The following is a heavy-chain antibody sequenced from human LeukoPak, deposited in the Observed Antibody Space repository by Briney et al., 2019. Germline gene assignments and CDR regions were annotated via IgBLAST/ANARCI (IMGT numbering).Heavy chain of an antibody. CDR1: GGSISSSSYY. CDR3: ARLPLAVAGTRYYYYYYMDV. V-gene: IGHV4-61*01. J-gene: IGHJ6*03. CDR2: IYYSGST. Sequence: SETLSLTCTVSGGSISSSSYYWSWIRQPPGKGLEWIGYIYYSGSTHYNPSVKSRVTISVDTSKNQFSLKLSSVTVADTAVYYCARLPLAVAGTRYYYYYYMDVWGKGTTVTASS. D-gene: IGHD6-19*01.